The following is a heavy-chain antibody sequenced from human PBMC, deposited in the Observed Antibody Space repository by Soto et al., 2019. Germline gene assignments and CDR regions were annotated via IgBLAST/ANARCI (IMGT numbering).Heavy chain of an antibody. Sequence: PSETLSLPCPVSGCSISSGDYCWSWIRQPPGKGLEWIGYIYYSGSTYYNPSLKSRVTISVDTSKNQFSLKLSSVTAADTAVYYCARVDYYDSSGYSAPYYFDYWGQGTLVTVSS. CDR3: ARVDYYDSSGYSAPYYFDY. J-gene: IGHJ4*02. CDR1: GCSISSGDYC. CDR2: IYYSGST. D-gene: IGHD3-22*01. V-gene: IGHV4-30-4*01.